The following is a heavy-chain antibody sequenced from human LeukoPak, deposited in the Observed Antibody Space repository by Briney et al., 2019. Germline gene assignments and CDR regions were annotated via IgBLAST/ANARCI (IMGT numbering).Heavy chain of an antibody. D-gene: IGHD6-6*01. J-gene: IGHJ4*02. CDR2: ISSSSSYI. Sequence: GGSLRLSCAASGFTFSSYSMNWVRQAPGKGLEWVSSISSSSSYIYYADSVKGRFTISRDNAENSLYLQMNSLRAEDTAVYYCARDPEYSSSSREFDYWGQGTLVTVSS. CDR1: GFTFSSYS. V-gene: IGHV3-21*01. CDR3: ARDPEYSSSSREFDY.